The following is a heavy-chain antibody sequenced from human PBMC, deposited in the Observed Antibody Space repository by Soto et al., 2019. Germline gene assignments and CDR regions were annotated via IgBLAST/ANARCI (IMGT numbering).Heavy chain of an antibody. CDR1: GYTFTSYA. CDR3: ARDFNCTRRCIDVFDI. D-gene: IGHD2-8*01. Sequence: GASVKVFCKASGYTFTSYAMHWVRQAPGQGLEWMGWVSAYNGNTNYAQKFQGRVTMTTDTSTSTAYMELRSLRSDDTAVYYCARDFNCTRRCIDVFDIWGQGTMVTVSS. J-gene: IGHJ3*02. CDR2: VSAYNGNT. V-gene: IGHV1-18*01.